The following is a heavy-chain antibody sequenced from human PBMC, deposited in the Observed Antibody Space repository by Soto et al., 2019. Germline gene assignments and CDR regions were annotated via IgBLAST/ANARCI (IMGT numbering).Heavy chain of an antibody. CDR2: ISGSGGTA. V-gene: IGHV3-23*01. CDR1: GFTFSSYA. Sequence: EVQLLESGGGSVQPGGSLRLSCVASGFTFSSYAMHWVRRPPGKGLEWVSSISGSGGTAYYADSVKGRFSISRDSLVNTLYLQMNSLRAEDTAVYYCAKGRGQNWIFDYWGQGTLVTVSP. D-gene: IGHD1-1*01. J-gene: IGHJ4*02. CDR3: AKGRGQNWIFDY.